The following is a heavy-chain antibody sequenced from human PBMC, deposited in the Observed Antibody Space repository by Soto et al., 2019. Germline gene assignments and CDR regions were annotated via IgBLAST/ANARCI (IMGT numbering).Heavy chain of an antibody. J-gene: IGHJ6*02. CDR2: ISFAENSK. CDR3: AKDTSGPNGDIYYGLDA. D-gene: IGHD4-17*01. CDR1: GYTFSSYA. V-gene: IGHV3-30*18. Sequence: QVQLVESGGGVVQPGRSLRLSCVASGYTFSSYAVHWVSQAPGKGLEWVAVISFAENSKSYADFAKGRFTVSRDDSKNTLYLQMNSLKIEDTAVYYCAKDTSGPNGDIYYGLDAWGQGTTVTVSS.